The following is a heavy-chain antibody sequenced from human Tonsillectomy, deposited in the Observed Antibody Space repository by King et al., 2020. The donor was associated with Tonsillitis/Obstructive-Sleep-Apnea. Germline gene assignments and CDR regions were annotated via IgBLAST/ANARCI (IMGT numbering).Heavy chain of an antibody. Sequence: QLVQSGSELKKPGASVKVSCKASGYTFTSYAMNWVRQAPGQGLEWMGWINTNTGNPTYAQGFTGRFVFSLDTSVSTAYLQISSLKAEDTAVYYCARVLDEPPVYSNTSGFGEFDYYSMDAWGKGTTVTVSS. V-gene: IGHV7-4-1*02. CDR3: ARVLDEPPVYSNTSGFGEFDYYSMDA. D-gene: IGHD3-10*01. J-gene: IGHJ6*03. CDR2: INTNTGNP. CDR1: GYTFTSYA.